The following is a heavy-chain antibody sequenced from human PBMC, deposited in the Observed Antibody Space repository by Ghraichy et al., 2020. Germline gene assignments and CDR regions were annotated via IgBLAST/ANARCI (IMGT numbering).Heavy chain of an antibody. D-gene: IGHD3-22*01. V-gene: IGHV1-18*01. J-gene: IGHJ5*02. CDR2: ITTNSGNT. Sequence: ASVKVSCKASGYTFSSYGITWMRQAPGQGLEWMGWITTNSGNTKYSKKLQGRVTMTADTSTTTAYMELRSLRSDDTAVYYCARRILHDSSGHESAPRFDPWGQGTLVTVSS. CDR1: GYTFSSYG. CDR3: ARRILHDSSGHESAPRFDP.